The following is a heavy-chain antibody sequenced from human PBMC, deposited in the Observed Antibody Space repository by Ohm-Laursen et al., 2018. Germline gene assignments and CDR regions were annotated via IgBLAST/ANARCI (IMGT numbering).Heavy chain of an antibody. CDR1: GFTFDDYA. D-gene: IGHD2-8*01. V-gene: IGHV3-23*01. CDR3: VKDRMVYAD. Sequence: SLRLSCAASGFTFDDYAMSWVRQAPGKGLEWVSAISDSGRKTYHADYVKGRFTISRDNSKNTLYLQMNSLRAEDTAVYYCVKDRMVYADWGQGTLVTVSS. CDR2: ISDSGRKT. J-gene: IGHJ4*02.